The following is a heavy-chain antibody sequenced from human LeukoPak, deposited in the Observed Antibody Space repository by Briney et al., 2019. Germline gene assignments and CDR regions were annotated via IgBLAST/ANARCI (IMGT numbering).Heavy chain of an antibody. Sequence: GGSLRLSCAASGFTFSAYAMTWVRQAPGKGLEWVVTVDGSGAHTYYAESVKGRFTISRDNSKNTLYLQMNSLRADDTAVYYCAKRAGGYYDSSGYPFDYWGQGTLVTVSS. V-gene: IGHV3-23*01. J-gene: IGHJ4*02. D-gene: IGHD3-22*01. CDR3: AKRAGGYYDSSGYPFDY. CDR2: VDGSGAHT. CDR1: GFTFSAYA.